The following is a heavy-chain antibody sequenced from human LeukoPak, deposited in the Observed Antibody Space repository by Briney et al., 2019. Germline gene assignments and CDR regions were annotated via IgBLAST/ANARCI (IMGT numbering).Heavy chain of an antibody. D-gene: IGHD5-12*01. V-gene: IGHV3-23*01. CDR1: GFTFSRYG. CDR3: AKDLASYYFDY. J-gene: IGHJ4*02. CDR2: MGGSGGST. Sequence: GGSLRLSCAASGFTFSRYGMSWVRQAPGKGLEWVSTMGGSGGSTYYADSVKGRFTISRDNSKNTLYLQMNSLRAEDTAVYYCAKDLASYYFDYWGQGTLVTVSS.